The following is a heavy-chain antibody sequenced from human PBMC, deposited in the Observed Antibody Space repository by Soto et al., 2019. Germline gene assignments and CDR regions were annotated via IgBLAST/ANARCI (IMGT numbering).Heavy chain of an antibody. Sequence: QVQLVQSGAEVREPGASVKVSCKASGYSFTSLDINWVRQTAGQGLEWMGWMQPSTGRTGYAQKFQGRVTMTADTSTSHAFMEVRCLRPDDAAVYYCATGAAGVAAHVIWGQGPLVTVSS. CDR2: MQPSTGRT. D-gene: IGHD6-13*01. V-gene: IGHV1-8*01. CDR3: ATGAAGVAAHVI. CDR1: GYSFTSLD. J-gene: IGHJ4*02.